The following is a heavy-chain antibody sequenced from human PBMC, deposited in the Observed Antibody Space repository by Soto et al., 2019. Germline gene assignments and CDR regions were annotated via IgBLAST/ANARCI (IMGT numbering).Heavy chain of an antibody. Sequence: SVKVSCKAAGGTFSSYAISWVRQAPGQGLEWMGGIIPIFGTANYAQKFQGRVTITADKSTSTAYMELSSLRSEDTAVCYCARPGYSSSWFSSWFDPWGQGTLVTVSS. CDR3: ARPGYSSSWFSSWFDP. J-gene: IGHJ5*02. V-gene: IGHV1-69*06. CDR1: GGTFSSYA. D-gene: IGHD6-13*01. CDR2: IIPIFGTA.